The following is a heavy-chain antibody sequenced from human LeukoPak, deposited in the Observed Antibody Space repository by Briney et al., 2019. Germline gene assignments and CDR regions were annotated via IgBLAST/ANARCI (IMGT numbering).Heavy chain of an antibody. CDR3: ARVLRWEPPYYYYYYMDV. V-gene: IGHV3-21*01. CDR1: GFTFSSYS. CDR2: ISSSSSYI. J-gene: IGHJ6*03. D-gene: IGHD1-26*01. Sequence: PGGSLRLSCAASGFTFSSYSMNWVRQAPGKGLEWVSSISSSSSYIYYADSVKGRFTISRDNAKNSLYLQMNSLRAEDTAVYYCARVLRWEPPYYYYYYMDVWGKGTTVTVSS.